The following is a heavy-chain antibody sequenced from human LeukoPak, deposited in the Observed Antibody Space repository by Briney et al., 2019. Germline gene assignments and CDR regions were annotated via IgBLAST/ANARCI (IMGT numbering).Heavy chain of an antibody. D-gene: IGHD3-16*01. Sequence: GGSLRLSWAPSGFTFSSYDMHWVRQAPGKGLEWVAVISYDGSNKYYADSVKGRFTISRDNSKNTLYLQMNSLRAEDTAVYYCAKNWGSLDYWGQGTLVTVSS. CDR3: AKNWGSLDY. CDR2: ISYDGSNK. CDR1: GFTFSSYD. J-gene: IGHJ4*02. V-gene: IGHV3-30*18.